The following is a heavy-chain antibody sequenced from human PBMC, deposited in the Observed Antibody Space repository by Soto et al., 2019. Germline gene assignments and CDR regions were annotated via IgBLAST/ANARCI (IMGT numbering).Heavy chain of an antibody. V-gene: IGHV3-30-3*01. J-gene: IGHJ4*02. D-gene: IGHD3-10*01. CDR1: GFTFSSYA. CDR2: ISYDGSNK. CDR3: ASGSLTWITMVRGVVPTPEAPFY. Sequence: QVQLVESGGGVVQPGRSLRLSCAASGFTFSSYAMHWVRQAPGKGLEWVAVISYDGSNKYYADSVKGRFTISRDNSKNKLYLQMNSLRAEDTAVYYCASGSLTWITMVRGVVPTPEAPFYWGEGTLVTVSS.